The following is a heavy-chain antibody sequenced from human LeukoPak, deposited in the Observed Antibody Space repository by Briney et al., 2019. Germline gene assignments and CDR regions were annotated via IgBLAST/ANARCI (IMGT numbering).Heavy chain of an antibody. V-gene: IGHV1-2*02. CDR2: INPNSGGT. CDR3: ARPYCSGGSCYSGMWYYYYGMDV. CDR1: GYTFIGYY. Sequence: GASVKVSCKASGYTFIGYYMHWVRQAPGQGLEWMGWINPNSGGTNYAQKFQGRVTMTRDTSISTAYMELSRLRSDDTAVYYCARPYCSGGSCYSGMWYYYYGMDVWGQGTTVTVSS. D-gene: IGHD2-15*01. J-gene: IGHJ6*02.